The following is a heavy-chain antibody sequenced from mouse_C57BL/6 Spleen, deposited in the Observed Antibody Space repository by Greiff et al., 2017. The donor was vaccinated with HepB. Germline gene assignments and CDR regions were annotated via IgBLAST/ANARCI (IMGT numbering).Heavy chain of an antibody. J-gene: IGHJ2*01. CDR3: ARGGGPYFDY. V-gene: IGHV1-4*01. CDR1: GYTFTSYT. CDR2: INPSSGYT. Sequence: VQLQQSGAELARPGASVKMSCKASGYTFTSYTMHWVQQRPGQGLEWIGYINPSSGYTKYNQKFKDKATLTADKSSSTAYMQLSSLTSEDSAVYYCARGGGPYFDYWGQGTTLTVSS.